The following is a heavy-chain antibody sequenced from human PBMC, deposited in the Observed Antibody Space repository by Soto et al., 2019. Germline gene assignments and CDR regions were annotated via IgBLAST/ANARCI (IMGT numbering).Heavy chain of an antibody. CDR2: ISYDGSNK. Sequence: QVQLVESGGGVVQPGRSLRLSCAASGFTFSSYGMHWVRQAPGKGLEWVAVISYDGSNKYYADSVKGRFTISRDNSKNTLYLKMNSLRAEDTAVYYCAKDTSPIAAADLHYYYYGMDVWGQGTTVTVSS. CDR3: AKDTSPIAAADLHYYYYGMDV. D-gene: IGHD6-13*01. V-gene: IGHV3-30*18. CDR1: GFTFSSYG. J-gene: IGHJ6*02.